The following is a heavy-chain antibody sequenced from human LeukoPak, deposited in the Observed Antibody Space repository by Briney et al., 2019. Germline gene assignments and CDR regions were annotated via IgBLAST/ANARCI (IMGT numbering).Heavy chain of an antibody. Sequence: GGSLRLSCAASGFTFSSYAMSWVRQAPGKGLEWVSAISGSGGSTYYADSVKGRFTISRDNSKNTLYLQMNSLRAEDTAVYYCAKVPYYYGSSGYYFDYWGQGTLVTVSS. CDR3: AKVPYYYGSSGYYFDY. J-gene: IGHJ4*02. CDR1: GFTFSSYA. CDR2: ISGSGGST. D-gene: IGHD3-22*01. V-gene: IGHV3-23*01.